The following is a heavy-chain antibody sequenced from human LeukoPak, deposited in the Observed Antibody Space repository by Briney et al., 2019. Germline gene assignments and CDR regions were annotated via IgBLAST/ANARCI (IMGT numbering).Heavy chain of an antibody. D-gene: IGHD3-22*01. CDR2: ISQSGNS. CDR3: ARDQVDYDIPDHFDY. Sequence: PSETLSLTCKVSGDSLSSSTCNWSWIRQPPGKGLEWIGYISQSGNSYFTPSLKSRATISVDRSKNHFFLTLISVTAADTAVYYCARDQVDYDIPDHFDYWGKGALVTVSS. J-gene: IGHJ4*02. CDR1: GDSLSSSTCN. V-gene: IGHV4-30-2*01.